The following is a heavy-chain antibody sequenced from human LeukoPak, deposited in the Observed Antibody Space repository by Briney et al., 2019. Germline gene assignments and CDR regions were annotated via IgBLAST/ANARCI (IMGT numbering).Heavy chain of an antibody. Sequence: PGGSLRLSCAASGFTFSTYWMHWVRQAPGKGLVWVARIKGDGSSTIYADSVKGQFTISRDNSRNTLYLQMNSLSAEDTAVYYCAKDAAGPEYWGQGTLVTVSS. D-gene: IGHD6-13*01. CDR1: GFTFSTYW. V-gene: IGHV3-74*01. CDR2: IKGDGSST. CDR3: AKDAAGPEY. J-gene: IGHJ4*02.